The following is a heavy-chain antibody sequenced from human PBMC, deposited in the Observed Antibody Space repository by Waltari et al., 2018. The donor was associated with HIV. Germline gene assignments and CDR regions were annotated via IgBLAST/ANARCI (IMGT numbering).Heavy chain of an antibody. D-gene: IGHD6-13*01. V-gene: IGHV3-33*01. CDR3: ARDRSSSWYGKDYYYFGMDV. J-gene: IGHJ6*02. CDR1: GFTFSRYG. CDR2: IWYDGSNK. Sequence: QVQVVQSGGGVVQPGRSLRLSCAGAGFTFSRYGMHWVRQAPGKGLGWVGIIWYDGSNKYYACSVKGRFAISRDNSKNTVYLQMNSLRAEDTAVYYCARDRSSSWYGKDYYYFGMDVWGQGTTVTVSS.